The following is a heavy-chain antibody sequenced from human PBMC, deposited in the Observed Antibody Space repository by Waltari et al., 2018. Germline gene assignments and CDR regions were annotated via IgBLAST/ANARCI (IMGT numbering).Heavy chain of an antibody. CDR2: IYYSGST. V-gene: IGHV4-59*01. D-gene: IGHD6-6*01. CDR1: GGSISSYY. J-gene: IGHJ6*03. CDR3: ARAEGSSSSLGGYYYMDV. Sequence: QVQLQESGPGLVKPSETLSLTCTVSGGSISSYYWSWIRPPPGKGLEWIGYIYYSGSTNYNPSLKSRVTISVDTSKNQFSLKLSSVTAADTAVYYCARAEGSSSSLGGYYYMDVWGKGTTVTISS.